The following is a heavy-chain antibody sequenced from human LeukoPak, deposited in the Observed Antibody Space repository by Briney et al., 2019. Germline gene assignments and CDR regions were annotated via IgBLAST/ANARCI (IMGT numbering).Heavy chain of an antibody. V-gene: IGHV4-59*10. CDR3: ARDLASCAGDCYSDGFDH. J-gene: IGHJ4*02. D-gene: IGHD2-21*02. Sequence: SETLSLTCAVYGGSFSGYYWSWIRQPAGKGLEWIGRIYTSGSTNYNPSLESRVTISLDTSKNHFSLKMNSVTAADTAVYYCARDLASCAGDCYSDGFDHWGQGTLVTVSS. CDR2: IYTSGST. CDR1: GGSFSGYY.